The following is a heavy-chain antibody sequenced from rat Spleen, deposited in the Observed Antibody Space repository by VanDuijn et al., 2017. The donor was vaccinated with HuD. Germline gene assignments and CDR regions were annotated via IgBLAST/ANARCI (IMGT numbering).Heavy chain of an antibody. V-gene: IGHV5-22*01. CDR1: GFTFSDYY. CDR3: ARPDSSLYVMDA. CDR2: ISYEGSST. J-gene: IGHJ4*01. D-gene: IGHD1-2*01. Sequence: EVQLVESDGGLVQPGRSLKLSCAASGFTFSDYYMAWVRQAPKKGLEWVASISYEGSSTYYGDSVKGRFTIPRDNAKSTLYLQMNSLRSEDTATYYCARPDSSLYVMDAWGQGASVTVSS.